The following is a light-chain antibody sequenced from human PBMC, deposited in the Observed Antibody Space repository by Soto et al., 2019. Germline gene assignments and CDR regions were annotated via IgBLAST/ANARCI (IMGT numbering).Light chain of an antibody. CDR1: SSKISNNY. J-gene: IGLJ1*01. CDR3: GAWDSSLSAYV. V-gene: IGLV1-51*02. Sequence: SLVTQPPSLSAAPRQKVTLSSSGKSSKISNNYVSWYQQLPGTAPKLLIYENNKRPSGIPDRFSGSKSGTSATLDITGLQAGDEADYYCGAWDSSLSAYVFGTGTKVTVL. CDR2: ENN.